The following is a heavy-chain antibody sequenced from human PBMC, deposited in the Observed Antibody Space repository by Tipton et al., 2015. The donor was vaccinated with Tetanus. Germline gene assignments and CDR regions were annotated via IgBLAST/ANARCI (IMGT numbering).Heavy chain of an antibody. CDR3: ARLTCSRPSCYYYYYYYVDV. CDR1: GDSIRSEDYY. D-gene: IGHD2-2*01. Sequence: TLSLTCSVSGDSIRSEDYYWGWIRQSPGKGLEWLGYIYYSGSTYNNPSLKSRVSISLDASKNQFSLSLNSVTAADSATYYCARLTCSRPSCYYYYYYYVDVWGTGTAVAVSS. J-gene: IGHJ6*03. CDR2: IYYSGST. V-gene: IGHV4-30-4*01.